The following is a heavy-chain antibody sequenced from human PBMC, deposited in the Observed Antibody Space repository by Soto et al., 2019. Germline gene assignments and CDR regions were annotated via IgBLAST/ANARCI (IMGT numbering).Heavy chain of an antibody. CDR2: INPSGVST. J-gene: IGHJ1*01. CDR3: TRTKTNQNAEYFEY. CDR1: GFTFTWYY. Sequence: GASVKVSCKASGFTFTWYYMHWVRQAPGQGLEWMGIINPSGVSTSYAQKFQGRVTMTRDTSTSTVYMELSSLRSEDTAVCYCTRTKTNQNAEYFEYWGQGTLVTVSS. V-gene: IGHV1-46*03.